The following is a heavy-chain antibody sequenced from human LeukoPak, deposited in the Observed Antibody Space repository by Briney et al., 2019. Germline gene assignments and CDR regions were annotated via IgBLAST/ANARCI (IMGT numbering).Heavy chain of an antibody. D-gene: IGHD3-22*01. J-gene: IGHJ1*01. V-gene: IGHV1-2*02. Sequence: ASVKVSCKASGYTSTGYYMHWVRQAPGQGLEWMGWINPNSGGTNYAQKFQGRVTMTRDTSISTAYMELSRLRSDDTAVYYCARGSMIVVVTAYFQHWGQGTLVTVSS. CDR3: ARGSMIVVVTAYFQH. CDR1: GYTSTGYY. CDR2: INPNSGGT.